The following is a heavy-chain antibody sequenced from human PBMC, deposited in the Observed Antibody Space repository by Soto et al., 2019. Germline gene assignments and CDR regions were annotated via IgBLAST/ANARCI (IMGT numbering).Heavy chain of an antibody. CDR2: IGPSSGNT. Sequence: GASVKVSCKASGYTFTSYTVSWVRQAPRQGLEWVGWIGPSSGNTDSARNLQGRVTMTTDTSTSTAYMELRSLRSDDTAVYYCARDTGNFFDYWGQGTLVTVSS. J-gene: IGHJ4*02. V-gene: IGHV1-18*01. CDR1: GYTFTSYT. CDR3: ARDTGNFFDY.